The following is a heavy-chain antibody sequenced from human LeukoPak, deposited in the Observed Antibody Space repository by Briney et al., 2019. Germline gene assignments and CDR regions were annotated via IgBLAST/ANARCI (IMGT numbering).Heavy chain of an antibody. Sequence: SVKVSCKASGGTFSSYAISWVRQAPGQGLEWMGGIIPIFGTANYAQKFQGRVTITADKSTSTAYMELSSLGSEDTAVYYCARVRIGYQLLRRFDAFDIWGQGTTVTVSS. CDR3: ARVRIGYQLLRRFDAFDI. D-gene: IGHD2-2*01. CDR1: GGTFSSYA. J-gene: IGHJ3*02. CDR2: IIPIFGTA. V-gene: IGHV1-69*06.